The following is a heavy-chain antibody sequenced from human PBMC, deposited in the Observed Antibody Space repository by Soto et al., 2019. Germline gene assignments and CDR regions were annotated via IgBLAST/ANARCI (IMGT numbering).Heavy chain of an antibody. V-gene: IGHV3-33*01. CDR3: AREVDTAMVTRFPGY. D-gene: IGHD5-18*01. J-gene: IGHJ4*02. Sequence: GSLRLSCAASGFTFSSYGMHWVRQAPGKGLEWVAVIWYDGSNKYYADSVKGRFTISRDNSKNTLYLQMNSLRAEDTAVYYYAREVDTAMVTRFPGYWGQGTLVTVSS. CDR2: IWYDGSNK. CDR1: GFTFSSYG.